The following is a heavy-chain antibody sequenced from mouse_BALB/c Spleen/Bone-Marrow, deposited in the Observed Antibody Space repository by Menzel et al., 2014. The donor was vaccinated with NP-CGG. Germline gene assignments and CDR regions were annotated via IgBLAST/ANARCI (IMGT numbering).Heavy chain of an antibody. CDR3: ARPLYYDYDGFAY. CDR2: ISNGGGST. Sequence: EVKLVESGGGLVQPGGSLKLSCAASGFTFSSDTMSWVRQTPEKRLEWVAYISNGGGSTYYPDTVKGRFTISRDNAKNTLYLQMSSLKSEDTAMYYCARPLYYDYDGFAYWGQGTLVTVSA. CDR1: GFTFSSDT. D-gene: IGHD2-4*01. V-gene: IGHV5-12-2*01. J-gene: IGHJ3*01.